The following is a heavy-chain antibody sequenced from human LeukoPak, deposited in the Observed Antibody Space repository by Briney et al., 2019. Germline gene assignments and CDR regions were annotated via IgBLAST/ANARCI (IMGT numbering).Heavy chain of an antibody. CDR2: IYYSGST. CDR3: ARPGIAATGAFDC. Sequence: KPSETLSLTCTVSGVSISSYYWSWIRQPPGKGLEWIGYIYYSGSTYYNPSLKSRVSISVDTSKNQFSLNLTSVTAADTAVYFCARPGIAATGAFDCWGQGTLVTVSS. D-gene: IGHD6-13*01. J-gene: IGHJ4*02. CDR1: GVSISSYY. V-gene: IGHV4-59*08.